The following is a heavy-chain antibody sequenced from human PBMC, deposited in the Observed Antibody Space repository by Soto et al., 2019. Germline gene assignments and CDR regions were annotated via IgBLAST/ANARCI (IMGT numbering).Heavy chain of an antibody. D-gene: IGHD3-10*01. CDR1: GGTFSSYA. CDR3: ARDRNYYGSGSYYNEERYYYYGMDV. J-gene: IGHJ6*02. V-gene: IGHV1-69*13. Sequence: SVKVSCKASGGTFSSYAISWVRQAPGQGLEWMGGIIPIFGTANYAQKFQGRVTITADESTSTAYMELSSLRSEDTAVYYCARDRNYYGSGSYYNEERYYYYGMDVWGQGTTVTVSS. CDR2: IIPIFGTA.